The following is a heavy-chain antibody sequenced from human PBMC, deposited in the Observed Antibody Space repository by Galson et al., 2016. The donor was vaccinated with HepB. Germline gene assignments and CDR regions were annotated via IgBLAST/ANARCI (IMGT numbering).Heavy chain of an antibody. J-gene: IGHJ4*02. Sequence: SETLSLTCSVSGGSIANSRYYWSWIRQPPGKGLEWVGSMYYDGRSYFHPSLNSRATMSVDRSKNQISLNLNSVTAADTAVYFCASGDSGWYRGYFDPWGQGTRVTVYS. V-gene: IGHV4-39*01. CDR2: MYYDGRS. CDR1: GGSIANSRYY. D-gene: IGHD6-13*01. CDR3: ASGDSGWYRGYFDP.